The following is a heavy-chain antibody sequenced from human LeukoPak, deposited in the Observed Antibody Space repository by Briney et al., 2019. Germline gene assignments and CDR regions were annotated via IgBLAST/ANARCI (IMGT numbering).Heavy chain of an antibody. CDR1: GFTFNSYA. J-gene: IGHJ4*02. D-gene: IGHD4-17*01. CDR3: ARGLRRGDY. Sequence: GGSLRLSCAASGFTFNSYAMSWVRQAPGKGLEWVSEISGSGANTYYADSVQGRFTISRDNAKVSLYLEMNSLRAEDTAVYYCARGLRRGDYWGQGTLVTVSS. V-gene: IGHV3-23*01. CDR2: ISGSGANT.